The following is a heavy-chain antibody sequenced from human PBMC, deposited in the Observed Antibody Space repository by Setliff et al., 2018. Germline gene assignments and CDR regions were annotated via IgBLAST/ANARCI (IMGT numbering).Heavy chain of an antibody. D-gene: IGHD3-22*01. CDR2: IYYSGST. V-gene: IGHV4-39*01. CDR1: GGSISSSRDY. J-gene: IGHJ4*02. Sequence: SETLSLTCRVSGGSISSSRDYWGWIRQPPGKGLEWIGSIYYSGSTYYNPSLKSRVTISVDTSKNQFSLKLTSVSAADTAVYYCARRDSTGYYGYSFDFWGQGTLVTVSS. CDR3: ARRDSTGYYGYSFDF.